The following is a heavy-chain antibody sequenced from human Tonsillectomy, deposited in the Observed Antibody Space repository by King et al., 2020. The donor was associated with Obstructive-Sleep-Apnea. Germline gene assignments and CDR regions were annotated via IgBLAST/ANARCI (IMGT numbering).Heavy chain of an antibody. Sequence: VQLVESGGGLVRPGGSLRLSCAASGFSFSTYWMTWVRQAPGKGLEWVANIRQDGTEMYYVDSVKGRFTISRANAKNSLYLQMNSLRAEDTAVYYCARENDNDTYGYSHYFDYWGQGTLVTVSS. CDR3: ARENDNDTYGYSHYFDY. J-gene: IGHJ4*02. CDR1: GFSFSTYW. D-gene: IGHD5-18*01. V-gene: IGHV3-7*03. CDR2: IRQDGTEM.